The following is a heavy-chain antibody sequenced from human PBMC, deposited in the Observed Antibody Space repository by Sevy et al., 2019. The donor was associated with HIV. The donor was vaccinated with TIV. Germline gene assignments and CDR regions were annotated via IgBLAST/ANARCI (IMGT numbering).Heavy chain of an antibody. V-gene: IGHV4-30-2*01. Sequence: SETLSLTCAVSGGSINSGGYSWSWIRQPPGKGLECIGYIFRSGATYYIPSLQSRVSISVDMSKNQFSLNLRSVTAADTAVYYCARGRVGDSSSWYGAFDVWGQGTMVTVSS. J-gene: IGHJ3*01. CDR1: GGSINSGGYS. CDR2: IFRSGAT. CDR3: ARGRVGDSSSWYGAFDV. D-gene: IGHD6-13*01.